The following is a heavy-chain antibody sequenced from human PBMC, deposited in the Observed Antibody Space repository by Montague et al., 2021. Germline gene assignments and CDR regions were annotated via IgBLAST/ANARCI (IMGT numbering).Heavy chain of an antibody. Sequence: NDYSVSVTRRITINPDTSKKQISLQLNSVTPEDTAVYYCARTSASSDYWGQGTMVTVSS. CDR2: N. J-gene: IGHJ4*01. CDR3: ARTSASSDY. V-gene: IGHV6-1*01. D-gene: IGHD1-26*01.